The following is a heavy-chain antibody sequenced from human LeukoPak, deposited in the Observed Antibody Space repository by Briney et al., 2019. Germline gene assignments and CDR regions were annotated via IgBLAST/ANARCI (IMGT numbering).Heavy chain of an antibody. V-gene: IGHV4-59*01. J-gene: IGHJ4*02. CDR3: ARGADSSGLFDY. CDR2: ISYTGST. CDR1: GGSLSGYY. Sequence: SETLSLTCTVSGGSLSGYYWNWIRQPPGKGLEYIGYISYTGSTNYNPSLKSRVTISVDTSKNQFSLKLSSVTAADTAVYYCARGADSSGLFDYWGQGTLVTVSS. D-gene: IGHD3-22*01.